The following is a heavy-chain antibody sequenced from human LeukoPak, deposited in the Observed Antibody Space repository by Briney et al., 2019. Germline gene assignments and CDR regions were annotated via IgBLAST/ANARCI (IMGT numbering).Heavy chain of an antibody. J-gene: IGHJ6*03. Sequence: SETLSLTCSVSGDSISMHYWSWIRQPPRKGLEWIGYIDHTGSTNYNPSLNSRVTISRDTSKNHFSLELSSVTAADTAVYSCARGRVSSSSWSSTYYYYFYMDVWGKGTTVTVSS. CDR3: ARGRVSSSSWSSTYYYYFYMDV. CDR2: IDHTGST. CDR1: GDSISMHY. V-gene: IGHV4-59*11. D-gene: IGHD6-13*01.